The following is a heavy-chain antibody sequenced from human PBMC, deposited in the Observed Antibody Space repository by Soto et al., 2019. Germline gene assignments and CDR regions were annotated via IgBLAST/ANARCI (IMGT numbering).Heavy chain of an antibody. D-gene: IGHD2-15*01. CDR3: ARQDIVVVVAATVGY. V-gene: IGHV3-7*01. CDR1: GFTFSSYW. CDR2: IKQDGSEK. J-gene: IGHJ4*02. Sequence: EVQLVESGGGLVQPGGSLRLSCAASGFTFSSYWMSWVRQAPGKGLEWVANIKQDGSEKYYVASVKGRFTISRDNAKNSLYLQMNSLRAEDTAVYYCARQDIVVVVAATVGYWGQGTLVTVSS.